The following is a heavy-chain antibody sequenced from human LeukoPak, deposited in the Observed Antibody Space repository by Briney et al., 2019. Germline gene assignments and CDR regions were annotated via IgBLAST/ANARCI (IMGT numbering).Heavy chain of an antibody. V-gene: IGHV1-8*01. CDR3: ARFKGFAWLLWSPYYFAY. D-gene: IGHD3-9*01. CDR2: MNPNSGNT. J-gene: IGHJ4*02. Sequence: ASVKVSCKASGYTFTSYDINWVRQATGQGLEWMGWMNPNSGNTGYAQKFQGRVTMTRNTSISTAYTELSSLRSEDTAVYYCARFKGFAWLLWSPYYFAYWGQGTLVTVSS. CDR1: GYTFTSYD.